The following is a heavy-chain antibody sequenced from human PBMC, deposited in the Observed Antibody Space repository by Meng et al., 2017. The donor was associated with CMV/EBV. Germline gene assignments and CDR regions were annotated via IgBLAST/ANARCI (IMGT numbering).Heavy chain of an antibody. CDR2: INPNSGGT. J-gene: IGHJ5*02. Sequence: SGYTVTGYYMHWVRQAPGQGLEWMGWINPNSGGTNYAQKFQGRVTMTRDTSISTAYMELSRLRSDDTAVYYCARGPAALGENWFDPWGQGTLVTVSS. D-gene: IGHD2-2*01. CDR1: GYTVTGYY. CDR3: ARGPAALGENWFDP. V-gene: IGHV1-2*02.